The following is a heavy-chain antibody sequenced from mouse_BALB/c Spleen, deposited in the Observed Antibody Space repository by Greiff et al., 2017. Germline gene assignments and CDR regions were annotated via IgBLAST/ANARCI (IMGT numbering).Heavy chain of an antibody. J-gene: IGHJ2*01. CDR3: ARERDGNYFDY. CDR2: INPSSGYT. V-gene: IGHV1-4*02. D-gene: IGHD2-3*01. Sequence: QVQLQQSAAELARPGASVKMSCKASGYTFTSYTMHWVKQRPGQGLEWSGYINPSSGYTEYNQKFKDKTTLTADKSSSTAYMQLSSLTSEDSAVYYCARERDGNYFDYWGQGTTRTVAS. CDR1: GYTFTSYT.